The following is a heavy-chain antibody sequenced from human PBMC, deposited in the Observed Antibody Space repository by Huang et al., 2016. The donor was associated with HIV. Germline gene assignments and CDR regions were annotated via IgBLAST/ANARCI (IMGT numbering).Heavy chain of an antibody. CDR1: GGSITSRSYY. Sequence: QLQLQGSGPGLLKPSETLSLTCTVSGGSITSRSYYWGWIRQPPGKGLEWGGSIYYHGSTDYTPSLKSLVAVSVDTSKNQFSLKLSSVTAADTAVYYCARHFSYYDSSGYTPWDAFDIWGQGTMVTVSS. V-gene: IGHV4-39*01. J-gene: IGHJ3*02. D-gene: IGHD3-22*01. CDR2: IYYHGST. CDR3: ARHFSYYDSSGYTPWDAFDI.